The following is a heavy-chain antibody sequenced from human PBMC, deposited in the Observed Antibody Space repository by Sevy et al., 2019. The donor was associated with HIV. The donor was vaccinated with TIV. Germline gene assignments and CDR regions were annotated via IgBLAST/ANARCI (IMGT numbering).Heavy chain of an antibody. CDR3: ATTKDYYDSSGYPFDD. Sequence: ASVKVSCKVSGYSLTKLAIHWVRQAPGKGPEWLGTFDPEDGDPEDGKTIYAQKFQDRVSMTEDTSTDTAYMELSSLTSEDTAMYYCATTKDYYDSSGYPFDDWGQGTLVTVSS. CDR2: FDPEDGDPEDGKT. J-gene: IGHJ4*02. D-gene: IGHD3-22*01. CDR1: GYSLTKLA. V-gene: IGHV1-24*01.